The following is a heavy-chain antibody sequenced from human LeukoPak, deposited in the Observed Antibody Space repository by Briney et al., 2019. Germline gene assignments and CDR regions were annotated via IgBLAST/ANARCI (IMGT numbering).Heavy chain of an antibody. D-gene: IGHD3-9*01. J-gene: IGHJ3*02. CDR3: AKDPITPYPELTISLTSDAFDI. V-gene: IGHV3-23*01. CDR2: ISGSGGST. CDR1: GFTFSSYA. Sequence: GGSLRLSCAASGFTFSSYAMSWVCQAPGKGLEWVSAISGSGGSTYYADSVKGRFTISRDNSKNTLYLQMNSLRAEDTAVYYCAKDPITPYPELTISLTSDAFDIWGQGTMVTVSS.